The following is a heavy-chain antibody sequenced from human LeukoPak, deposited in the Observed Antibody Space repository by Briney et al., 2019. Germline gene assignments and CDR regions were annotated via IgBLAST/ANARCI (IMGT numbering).Heavy chain of an antibody. J-gene: IGHJ4*02. Sequence: GGSLRLSCAASGFTSSNYAMSWVRQAPGKGLEWVSAISGSGDSTYYADSVKGRFTISRDNSKNTLYLQMNSLRAEDTAVYYCAKSRGVAGFDYWGQGTLVTVSS. CDR1: GFTSSNYA. D-gene: IGHD6-19*01. CDR2: ISGSGDST. CDR3: AKSRGVAGFDY. V-gene: IGHV3-23*01.